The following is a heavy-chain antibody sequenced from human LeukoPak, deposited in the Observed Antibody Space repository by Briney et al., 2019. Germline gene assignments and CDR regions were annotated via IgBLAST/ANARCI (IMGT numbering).Heavy chain of an antibody. CDR2: ISWNSGSI. Sequence: ALRLSCGASGFTFEDYAMHWVRQAPGKGLEWVSGISWNSGSIGYADSVKGRFTISRDNAKNSLYLQMNSLRAEDTALYYCAKGYCSSTSCQMRNWGQGTLVTVSS. CDR3: AKGYCSSTSCQMRN. J-gene: IGHJ4*02. V-gene: IGHV3-9*01. CDR1: GFTFEDYA. D-gene: IGHD2-2*01.